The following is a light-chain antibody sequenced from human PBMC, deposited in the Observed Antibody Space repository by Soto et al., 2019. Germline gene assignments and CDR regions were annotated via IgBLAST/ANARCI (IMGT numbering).Light chain of an antibody. CDR3: QQYNSWPPWT. V-gene: IGKV3-15*01. J-gene: IGKJ1*01. Sequence: IVLTQSPSTLSVSPGERAALSCRASESVGSKLPWYQYKPGQAPRLLIYGASARATGVPARFSGSGSGTEFTLTISSLQSEDFAIYYCQQYNSWPPWTFGQGTKVEIK. CDR1: ESVGSK. CDR2: GAS.